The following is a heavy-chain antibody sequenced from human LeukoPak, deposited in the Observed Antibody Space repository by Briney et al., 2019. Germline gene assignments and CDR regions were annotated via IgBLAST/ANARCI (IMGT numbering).Heavy chain of an antibody. CDR2: ISSSGNII. Sequence: GGSLRFSCAASGFIFSIYEMNWVRQAPGKGLEWVSYISSSGNIIYYADSVKGRFTISRDNAKNSLYLQMNSLRAEDTAVYYCARGKLGDNFDYWGQGTLVTVSS. CDR3: ARGKLGDNFDY. V-gene: IGHV3-48*03. J-gene: IGHJ4*02. CDR1: GFIFSIYE. D-gene: IGHD1-26*01.